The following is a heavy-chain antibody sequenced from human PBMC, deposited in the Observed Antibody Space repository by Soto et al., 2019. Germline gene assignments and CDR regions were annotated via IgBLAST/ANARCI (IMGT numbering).Heavy chain of an antibody. CDR1: GFTFSNYA. Sequence: EVQLLESGGGLVQPGGSLRLSCAASGFTFSNYAMNWVRQAPGKGLQWVSAISGSGGNTYYAASVKGRFTISRDNSKNTLYLQMNSLRAEDTAIYYCANGRQGDYWGQGTLVTVSS. V-gene: IGHV3-23*01. CDR2: ISGSGGNT. CDR3: ANGRQGDY. J-gene: IGHJ4*02.